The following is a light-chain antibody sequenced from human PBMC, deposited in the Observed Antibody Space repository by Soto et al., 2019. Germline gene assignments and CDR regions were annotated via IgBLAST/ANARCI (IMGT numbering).Light chain of an antibody. CDR3: QQYNSYRWT. J-gene: IGKJ1*01. CDR1: QSVDNW. CDR2: DAS. V-gene: IGKV1-5*01. Sequence: DIQMTQSPSTLSASVGDRVTITCRASQSVDNWLAWYQQKPGKAPKLLIYDASSLESGVPSRFSGSGSGTEFTLTISSLQPDDFATYYCQQYNSYRWTFGQGTKVDIK.